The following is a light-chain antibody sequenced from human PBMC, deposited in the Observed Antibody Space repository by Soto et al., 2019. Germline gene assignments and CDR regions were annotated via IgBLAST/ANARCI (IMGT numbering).Light chain of an antibody. CDR3: QQRRDFFQVT. J-gene: IGKJ3*01. Sequence: EIVLTQSPATLSLSPWERATLSCRASQSVTTYLAWYQQRPGQAPRLLIYDASNRATGIPARFSGSGSGTDFTLTISSLEPEDFAVYYCQQRRDFFQVTFGPGTKVDIK. CDR2: DAS. CDR1: QSVTTY. V-gene: IGKV3-11*01.